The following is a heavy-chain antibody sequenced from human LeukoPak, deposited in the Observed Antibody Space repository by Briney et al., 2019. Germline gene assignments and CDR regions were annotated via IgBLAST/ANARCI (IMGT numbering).Heavy chain of an antibody. J-gene: IGHJ4*02. CDR3: ARDGRYDSSGYPFDY. CDR1: GYTFTGYY. Sequence: ASVKVSCKASGYTFTGYYMHWVRQAPGQGLEWMGWINPNSGGTNYAQKFQGRVTMTRDTSISTAYMELSRLRSVDTAVYYCARDGRYDSSGYPFDYWGQGTLVTVSS. V-gene: IGHV1-2*02. D-gene: IGHD3-22*01. CDR2: INPNSGGT.